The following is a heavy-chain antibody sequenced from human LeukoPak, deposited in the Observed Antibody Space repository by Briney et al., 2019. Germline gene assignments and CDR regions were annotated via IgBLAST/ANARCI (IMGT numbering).Heavy chain of an antibody. CDR1: GFTFSSYG. CDR2: ISYDGSNK. CDR3: AKDRNPRRAKDDYFDY. J-gene: IGHJ4*02. D-gene: IGHD1-26*01. Sequence: GGSLRLSCVAPGFTFSSYGMPLGPQGPGEGLEWGAVISYDGSNKYYADSVKGRFTISRDNSKNTLYLQMNSLRAEDTAVCYCAKDRNPRRAKDDYFDYWGQGALVSVCS. V-gene: IGHV3-30*18.